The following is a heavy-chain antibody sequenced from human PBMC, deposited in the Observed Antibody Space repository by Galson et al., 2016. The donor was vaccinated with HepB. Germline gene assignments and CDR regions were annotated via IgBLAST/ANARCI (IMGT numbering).Heavy chain of an antibody. CDR1: GFSFSTYG. CDR2: IWDDGSSK. Sequence: SLRLSCAASGFSFSTYGMHWVRQAPGKGLEWVAVIWDDGSSKYYAESVKGRFSISRDNSKSTLYLQMNSLRVEDTAMYYCARRDYFGSGNPGAAFDVWGQGTMVTVSS. V-gene: IGHV3-33*01. J-gene: IGHJ3*01. D-gene: IGHD3-10*01. CDR3: ARRDYFGSGNPGAAFDV.